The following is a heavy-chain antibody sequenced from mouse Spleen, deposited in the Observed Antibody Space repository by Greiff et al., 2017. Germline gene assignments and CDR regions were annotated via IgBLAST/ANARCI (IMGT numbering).Heavy chain of an antibody. V-gene: IGHV1-74*01. Sequence: QVQLQQPGAELVKPGASVKVSCKASGYTFTSYWMHWVKQRPGQGLEWIGRLHPSDSDTNYNQKFKGKATLTVDKSSSTTYMQLSILTSEDAAVYYVAIWCYDGSGFAYWGQGTLVTVSA. CDR2: LHPSDSDT. J-gene: IGHJ3*01. CDR3: AIWCYDGSGFAY. D-gene: IGHD2-12*01. CDR1: GYTFTSYW.